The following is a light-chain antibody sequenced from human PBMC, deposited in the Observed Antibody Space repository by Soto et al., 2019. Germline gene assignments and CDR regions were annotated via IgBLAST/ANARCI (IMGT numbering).Light chain of an antibody. V-gene: IGLV1-44*01. CDR2: SNN. J-gene: IGLJ1*01. Sequence: SVLTQPPSASGTPGQRVTISCSGSSASIGSNTVNWYQQLPGTAPKLLIYSNNQRPSGVPDRFSGSKSGTSASLAISGLQPEDEADFYCAAWDDSLNGYVFGTGTKVTVL. CDR1: SASIGSNT. CDR3: AAWDDSLNGYV.